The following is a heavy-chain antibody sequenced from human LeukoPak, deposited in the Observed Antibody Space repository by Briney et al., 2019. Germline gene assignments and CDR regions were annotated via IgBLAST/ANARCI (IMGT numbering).Heavy chain of an antibody. V-gene: IGHV4-59*01. CDR1: GGSISSYY. CDR3: ARGGYYDFWSGYYRFLYYYMDV. D-gene: IGHD3-3*01. CDR2: IYYSGST. Sequence: SETLSLTCTVSGGSISSYYWSWIRQPPGKGLEWIGYIYYSGSTNYNPSLKSRVTISVDTSKNQFSLKLSSVTAADTAVYYCARGGYYDFWSGYYRFLYYYMDVWGKGTTVTVSS. J-gene: IGHJ6*03.